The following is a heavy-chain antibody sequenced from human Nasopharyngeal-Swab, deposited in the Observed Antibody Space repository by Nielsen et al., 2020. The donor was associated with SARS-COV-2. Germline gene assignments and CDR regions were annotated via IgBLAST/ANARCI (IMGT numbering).Heavy chain of an antibody. V-gene: IGHV4-31*03. CDR2: ISYRGST. Sequence: SETLSLTCTVSGGSINSGGSCWSWIRQHPGKGLEWIGYISYRGSTYYNPSLKSRVTISVDTSKNQVSLNLSSVTAADTAVYYCARDYRGAGYYYYGMDVWGQGTTVTVSS. J-gene: IGHJ6*02. D-gene: IGHD1-26*01. CDR1: GGSINSGGSC. CDR3: ARDYRGAGYYYYGMDV.